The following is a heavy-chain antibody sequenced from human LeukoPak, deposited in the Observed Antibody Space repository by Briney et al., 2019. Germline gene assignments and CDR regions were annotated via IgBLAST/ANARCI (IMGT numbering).Heavy chain of an antibody. Sequence: PGGSLRLSCAVSGFTFSNYAMSWVRQAPAKGLEWVADIKQDGDQKYYVDSVKGRFTISRDNAKTSLYLQMNSLTAEDTAVYYCAREHYDNSGYKHDYWGQGTLVTVSS. CDR1: GFTFSNYA. D-gene: IGHD3-22*01. CDR3: AREHYDNSGYKHDY. J-gene: IGHJ4*02. CDR2: IKQDGDQK. V-gene: IGHV3-7*01.